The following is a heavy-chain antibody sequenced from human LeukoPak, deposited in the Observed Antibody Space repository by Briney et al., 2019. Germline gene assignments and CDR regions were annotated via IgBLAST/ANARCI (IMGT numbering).Heavy chain of an antibody. J-gene: IGHJ4*02. CDR2: ISSSSTI. V-gene: IGHV3-48*02. CDR1: GFTFSSYS. D-gene: IGHD3-3*01. CDR3: ARAVAYYDFWSGYFI. Sequence: GGSLRLSCAASGFTFSSYSMNWVRQAPGKGLEWVSYISSSSTIYYADSVKGRFTISRDNAKNSLYLQMNSLRDEDTAVYYCARAVAYYDFWSGYFIWGQGTLVTVSS.